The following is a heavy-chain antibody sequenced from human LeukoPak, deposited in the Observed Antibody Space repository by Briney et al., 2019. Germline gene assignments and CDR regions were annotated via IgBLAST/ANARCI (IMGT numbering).Heavy chain of an antibody. V-gene: IGHV3-7*01. CDR3: ARNKKGDRYTYGHDS. D-gene: IGHD5-18*01. CDR2: INQDGSLK. Sequence: GGSLRLSCGASGFVFSNYWMSWVRQAPGKGLEWVASINQDGSLKKDVDSLEGRFTISRDNAKNSLYLQMNSLRAEDTAVYYCARNKKGDRYTYGHDSWGQGTLVTVSS. CDR1: GFVFSNYW. J-gene: IGHJ4*02.